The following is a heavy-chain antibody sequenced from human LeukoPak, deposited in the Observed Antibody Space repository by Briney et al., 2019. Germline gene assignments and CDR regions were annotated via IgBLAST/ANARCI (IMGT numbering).Heavy chain of an antibody. J-gene: IGHJ4*02. Sequence: GGSLRLSCAASGFTFSNYAMTWLRQAPGKGLECVSGINGGGDNAYYTNSVKGRFTISRDNSENTLYLQMNSLRAEDTAVYYCAKTNGYFDSWGQGTLVTVSS. CDR2: INGGGDNA. CDR1: GFTFSNYA. V-gene: IGHV3-23*01. CDR3: AKTNGYFDS.